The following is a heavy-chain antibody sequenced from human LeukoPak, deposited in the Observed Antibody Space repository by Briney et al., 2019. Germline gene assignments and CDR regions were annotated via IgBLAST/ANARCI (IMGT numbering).Heavy chain of an antibody. J-gene: IGHJ4*02. V-gene: IGHV4-59*12. CDR1: GGSISSYY. CDR2: IYYSGST. Sequence: SETLSLTCTVSGGSISSYYWSWIRQPPGKGLEWIGYIYYSGSTYYNPSLKSRVTISVDTSKNQFSLKLSSVTAADTAVYYCARGTPAPAFFFDYWGQGTLVTVSS. CDR3: ARGTPAPAFFFDY. D-gene: IGHD2-2*01.